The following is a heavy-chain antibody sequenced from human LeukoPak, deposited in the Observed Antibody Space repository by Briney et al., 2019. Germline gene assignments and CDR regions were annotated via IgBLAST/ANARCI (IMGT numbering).Heavy chain of an antibody. Sequence: SETLSLTCTVSGGPITNSYWSWIRQSPGKGLEWIGYIHDVGTTNHNPSLKSRVTISVDRSKNQFSLKLSSVTAADTAVYYCARGNGDYVNYAFDIWGQGTMVTVSS. CDR2: IHDVGTT. V-gene: IGHV4-59*12. CDR1: GGPITNSY. D-gene: IGHD4-17*01. J-gene: IGHJ3*02. CDR3: ARGNGDYVNYAFDI.